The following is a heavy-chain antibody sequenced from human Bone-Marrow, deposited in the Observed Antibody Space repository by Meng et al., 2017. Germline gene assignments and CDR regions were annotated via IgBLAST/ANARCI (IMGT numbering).Heavy chain of an antibody. D-gene: IGHD5-18*01. J-gene: IGHJ6*02. CDR3: ARVNKEIQLWFGYYYGMDV. CDR2: IKQDGSEK. Sequence: GESLKISCAASGFTFSSYWMSWVRQAPGKGLEWVANIKQDGSEKYYVDSVKGRFTISRDNSKNTLYLQMNSLRAEDTAVYYCARVNKEIQLWFGYYYGMDVWGQGTTVTVSS. CDR1: GFTFSSYW. V-gene: IGHV3-7*01.